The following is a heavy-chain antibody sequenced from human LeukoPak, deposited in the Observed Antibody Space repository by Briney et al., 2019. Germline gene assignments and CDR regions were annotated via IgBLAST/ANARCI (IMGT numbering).Heavy chain of an antibody. D-gene: IGHD3-16*01. CDR1: GGSVTSGTYH. CDR2: VYFDGGT. V-gene: IGHV4-39*07. CDR3: ARDHYYDGRGRFDP. Sequence: SETLSLTCSVSGGSVTSGTYHWGWIRQPPGKGLEWIGSVYFDGGTHYNPSLQRRITVSVDTSKNQFSLSLSSVTAADTALYYCARDHYYDGRGRFDPWGQGTLVTVSS. J-gene: IGHJ5*02.